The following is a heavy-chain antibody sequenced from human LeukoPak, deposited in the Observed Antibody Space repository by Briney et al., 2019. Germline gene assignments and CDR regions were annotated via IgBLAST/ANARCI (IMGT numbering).Heavy chain of an antibody. CDR2: MNPNSGNT. Sequence: ASVKVSCKASGYTFTSYDINWVRQATGQGLEWMGWMNPNSGNTGYAQKFQGRVTMTRNTSISTAYMELSSLRSEDTAVYYCAREEDIVVVPAARLSSYFDYWGQGTLVTVSS. D-gene: IGHD2-2*01. CDR3: AREEDIVVVPAARLSSYFDY. J-gene: IGHJ4*02. V-gene: IGHV1-8*01. CDR1: GYTFTSYD.